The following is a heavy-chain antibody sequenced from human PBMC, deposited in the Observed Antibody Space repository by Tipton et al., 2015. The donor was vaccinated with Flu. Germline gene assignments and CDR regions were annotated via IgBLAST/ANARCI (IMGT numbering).Heavy chain of an antibody. J-gene: IGHJ5*01. CDR2: IHHRGTA. CDR1: GYSINAGHY. V-gene: IGHV4-38-2*01. Sequence: LRLSCDVSGYSINAGHYWGWIRQPPGKGLEWIGSIHHRGTAYYTPSLKSRVTISIDTSKNQFSLKLSSVTAADTAVYYCAGRDYSNYVSEPKNWFDSWGQGTLVIVSS. D-gene: IGHD4-11*01. CDR3: AGRDYSNYVSEPKNWFDS.